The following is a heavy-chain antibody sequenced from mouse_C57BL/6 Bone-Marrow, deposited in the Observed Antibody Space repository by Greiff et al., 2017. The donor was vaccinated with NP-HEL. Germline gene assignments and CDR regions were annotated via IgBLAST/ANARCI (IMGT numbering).Heavy chain of an antibody. Sequence: EVHLVESGGDLVKPGGSLKLSCAASGFTFSSYGMSWVRQTPDKRLEWVATISSGGSYTYYPDSVKGRFTISRDNAKNTLYLQMSSLKSEDTAMYYCASPAYYSALYYAMDYWGQGTSVTVSS. CDR3: ASPAYYSALYYAMDY. J-gene: IGHJ4*01. D-gene: IGHD2-12*01. CDR2: ISSGGSYT. CDR1: GFTFSSYG. V-gene: IGHV5-6*01.